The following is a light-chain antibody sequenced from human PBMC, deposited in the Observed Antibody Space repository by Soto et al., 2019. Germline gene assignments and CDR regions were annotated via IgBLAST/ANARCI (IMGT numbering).Light chain of an antibody. CDR2: NND. Sequence: QSVLTQPPSVSGTPGQRVTISCSGSSSNIGRNAASWYQQLPGTAPKLLIYNNDQRPSGVTDRFSGSKSGSSASLAISGLQSEDDNDYYCATWDGSLNGWVFGGGTKLTVL. CDR3: ATWDGSLNGWV. V-gene: IGLV1-44*01. CDR1: SSNIGRNA. J-gene: IGLJ3*02.